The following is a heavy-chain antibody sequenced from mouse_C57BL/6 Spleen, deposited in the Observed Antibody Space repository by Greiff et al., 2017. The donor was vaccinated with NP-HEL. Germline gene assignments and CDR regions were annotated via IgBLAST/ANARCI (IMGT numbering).Heavy chain of an antibody. CDR1: GYAFSSYW. CDR3: ARGRAAQALMDY. D-gene: IGHD3-2*02. V-gene: IGHV1-80*01. CDR2: IYPGDGDT. J-gene: IGHJ4*01. Sequence: VQLQQSGAELVKSGASVKISCKASGYAFSSYWMNWVKQRPGKGLEWIGQIYPGDGDTNYNGKFKGKATLTADKSSSTAYMQLSSLTSEDSAVYFCARGRAAQALMDYWGQGTSVTVSS.